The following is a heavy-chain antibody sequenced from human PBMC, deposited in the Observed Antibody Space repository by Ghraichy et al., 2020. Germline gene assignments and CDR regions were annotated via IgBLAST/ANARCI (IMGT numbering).Heavy chain of an antibody. CDR2: ITYIDSTT. D-gene: IGHD5-18*01. CDR3: AKDVRKTFGYGLYGMDV. CDR1: GVTFNIYA. V-gene: IGHV3-23*01. Sequence: GGSLRLSCAASGVTFNIYAMSWVRQAPGKGLEWVSGITYIDSTTYYANSVKGRFTISRDNSNNTVSLQMNSLRAEDTAVYYCAKDVRKTFGYGLYGMDVWGQGTTVTVSS. J-gene: IGHJ6*02.